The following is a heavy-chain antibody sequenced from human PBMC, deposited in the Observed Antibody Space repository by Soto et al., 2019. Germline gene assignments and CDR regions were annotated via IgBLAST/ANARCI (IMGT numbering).Heavy chain of an antibody. V-gene: IGHV2-5*02. Sequence: QITLKESGPTLVQPTQTLTLTCTFSGFSLSTSGVGVGWIRQSPGKALEWLAFIYWDDDKRYNPSLRTRLTITKDTSKNQAVLTMTNMDPVDTATYYCAHRQQYNTGWDAGYFDPWGQGTLVTVSS. CDR2: IYWDDDK. CDR1: GFSLSTSGVG. CDR3: AHRQQYNTGWDAGYFDP. J-gene: IGHJ5*02. D-gene: IGHD6-19*01.